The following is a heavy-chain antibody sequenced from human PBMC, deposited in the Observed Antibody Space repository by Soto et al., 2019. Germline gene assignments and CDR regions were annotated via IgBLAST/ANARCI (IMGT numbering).Heavy chain of an antibody. CDR2: IYYSGNT. CDR1: GGSISSSSYY. V-gene: IGHV4-39*01. D-gene: IGHD6-13*01. Sequence: SETLSLTCAVSGGSISSSSYYWGWIRQPPGKGLEWIGSIYYSGNTYYNPSLKSRVTISVDTAKNQFSLKLTSVTAADTAVYYCARHWGRGAAGTCYNWGQGTLVTVSS. J-gene: IGHJ4*02. CDR3: ARHWGRGAAGTCYN.